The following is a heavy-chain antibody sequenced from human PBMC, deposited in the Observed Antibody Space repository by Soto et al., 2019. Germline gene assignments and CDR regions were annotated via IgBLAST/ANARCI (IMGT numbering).Heavy chain of an antibody. CDR2: INHSGST. V-gene: IGHV4-34*01. D-gene: IGHD2-8*02. Sequence: QVQLQQWGAGLLKPSETLSLTCAVYGGSFSGYSWTWIRQPPGTGLEWIGEINHSGSTNYNPSLNSRITIPVDKSKNQFSLKLTSVTAADPSVYYCARDRITGVFDYWGQGTLVSVSS. CDR3: ARDRITGVFDY. J-gene: IGHJ4*02. CDR1: GGSFSGYS.